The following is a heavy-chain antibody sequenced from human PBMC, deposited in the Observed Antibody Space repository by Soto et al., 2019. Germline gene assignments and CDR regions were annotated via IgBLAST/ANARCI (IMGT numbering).Heavy chain of an antibody. J-gene: IGHJ6*03. CDR2: ISAYNGNT. D-gene: IGHD6-13*01. V-gene: IGHV1-18*01. Sequence: GPSVKVSCKASGYTFTSYGISWVRQAPGQGLAWMGWISAYNGNTNYAQKLQGRVTMTTDTSTSTAYMELRSLRSDDTVVYYCARGFGGVAAAGTFSNYYYYYYMDVWGKGTTVTVSS. CDR1: GYTFTSYG. CDR3: ARGFGGVAAAGTFSNYYYYYYMDV.